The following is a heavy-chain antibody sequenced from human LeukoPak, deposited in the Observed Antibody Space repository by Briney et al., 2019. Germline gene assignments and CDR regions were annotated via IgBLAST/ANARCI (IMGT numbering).Heavy chain of an antibody. CDR3: ARVGFNRGSYHFGY. V-gene: IGHV3-7*04. CDR1: GFTFSNYW. Sequence: GGSLRLSCEGSGFTFSNYWMSWVRQAPGRGLEWVANIKTDGSEKYYVDSVKGRLTISRDNAKNSLYLQMNSLRVEDTAVYFCARVGFNRGSYHFGYGGRETLVTVSS. D-gene: IGHD1-26*01. J-gene: IGHJ4*02. CDR2: IKTDGSEK.